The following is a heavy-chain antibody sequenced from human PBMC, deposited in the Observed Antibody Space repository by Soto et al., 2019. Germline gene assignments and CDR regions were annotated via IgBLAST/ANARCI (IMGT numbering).Heavy chain of an antibody. CDR2: ISAYNGNT. CDR3: AREPNYVDY. J-gene: IGHJ4*02. V-gene: IGHV1-18*01. CDR1: GYTFTSYG. Sequence: QVQLVQSGAEVKKPGASVKVSCKASGYTFTSYGISWVRQAPGQGLEWMGWISAYNGNTKYAQKLHGRLTMTTDTTTSTAVMELRSLRSDDTAVYYGAREPNYVDYWGQGNLVTVSS.